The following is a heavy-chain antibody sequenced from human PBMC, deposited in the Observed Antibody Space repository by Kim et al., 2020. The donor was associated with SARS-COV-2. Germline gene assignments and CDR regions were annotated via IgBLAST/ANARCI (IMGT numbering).Heavy chain of an antibody. Sequence: SETLSLTCAVYGGSFSGYYWSWIRQPPGKGLEWIGEINHSGSTNYNPSLKSRVTISVDTSKNQFSLKLSSVTAADTAVYYCARTVSSGWYLNWFDPWGQG. CDR3: ARTVSSGWYLNWFDP. V-gene: IGHV4-34*01. CDR1: GGSFSGYY. D-gene: IGHD6-19*01. J-gene: IGHJ5*02. CDR2: INHSGST.